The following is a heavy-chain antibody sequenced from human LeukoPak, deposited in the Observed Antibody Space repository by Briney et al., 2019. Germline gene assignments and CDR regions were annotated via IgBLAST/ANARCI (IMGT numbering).Heavy chain of an antibody. CDR1: GFTFSRYW. D-gene: IGHD3-22*01. CDR2: MNQDGSEK. CDR3: ARDPGWTSDYDSSGYYFSDY. J-gene: IGHJ4*02. Sequence: GGSLRLSCAASGFTFSRYWMTWVRQAPGKGLEWVASMNQDGSEKYYVDSVKGRFTISRDNAKNSLYLQMNSLRAEDTAVYYCARDPGWTSDYDSSGYYFSDYWGQGTLVTVSS. V-gene: IGHV3-7*01.